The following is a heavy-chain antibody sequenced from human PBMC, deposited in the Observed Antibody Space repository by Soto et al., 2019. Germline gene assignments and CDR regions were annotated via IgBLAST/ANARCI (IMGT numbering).Heavy chain of an antibody. J-gene: IGHJ4*02. CDR3: ATRSTAFDY. Sequence: GPEVKKPGASVKVSCKTSGYTFTSYGITWVRQAPGQGLEWMGWINTDKGKKNYSQKFQGRVTMTTDTSTSTAYMELMSLRSDDTAVYYCATRSTAFDYWGQGTLVTVSS. CDR1: GYTFTSYG. CDR2: INTDKGKK. V-gene: IGHV1-18*01.